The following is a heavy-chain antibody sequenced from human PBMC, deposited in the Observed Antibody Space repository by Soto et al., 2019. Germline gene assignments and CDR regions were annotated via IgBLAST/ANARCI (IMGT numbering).Heavy chain of an antibody. Sequence: LSLTCDVSGGSFTGYYWSWIRQPPGKGLEWIGEINHSGFTNYNPSLTGRVTISLDTSKSQFSLKLSSLTAADTAFYFCARGHGRFAHWGQGTLVTVSS. CDR1: GGSFTGYY. J-gene: IGHJ4*02. CDR2: INHSGFT. CDR3: ARGHGRFAH. V-gene: IGHV4-34*01.